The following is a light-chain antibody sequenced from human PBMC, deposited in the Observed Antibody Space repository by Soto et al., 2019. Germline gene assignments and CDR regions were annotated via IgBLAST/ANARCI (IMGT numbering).Light chain of an antibody. Sequence: QSALTQPPSVSSAPGQKVTISCSGNNSNLGAGYDVHWYQQLPGAAPKLVIFGNRNRPSGVPERFSGSKSGTSASLAITGLQAEDEADYYCQAYDDSLTAFVFGGGTKVTVL. CDR1: NSNLGAGYD. J-gene: IGLJ3*02. V-gene: IGLV1-40*01. CDR2: GNR. CDR3: QAYDDSLTAFV.